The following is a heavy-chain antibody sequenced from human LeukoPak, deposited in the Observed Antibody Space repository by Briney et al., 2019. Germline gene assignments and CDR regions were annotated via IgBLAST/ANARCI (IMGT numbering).Heavy chain of an antibody. CDR1: GFTLSSDY. CDR3: AKAPYCSNGICYTRWHFDL. Sequence: GGSLRLSCAASGFTLSSDYMTWVRQAPGKGLEWVSVIYSGSNTYYSDSVKGRFTISRDNSKNTLYVQMNSLRAEDTAVYYCAKAPYCSNGICYTRWHFDLWGRGNLVTVSS. J-gene: IGHJ2*01. CDR2: IYSGSNT. V-gene: IGHV3-53*01. D-gene: IGHD2-8*01.